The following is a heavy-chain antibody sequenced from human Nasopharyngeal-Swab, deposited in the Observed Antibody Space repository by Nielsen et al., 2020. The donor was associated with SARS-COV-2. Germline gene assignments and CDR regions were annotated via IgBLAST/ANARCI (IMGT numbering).Heavy chain of an antibody. J-gene: IGHJ4*02. V-gene: IGHV4-59*01. D-gene: IGHD6-19*01. Sequence: SETLSLTCTVSGGSISSYYWSWIRQPPGKGLEWIGYIYYSGSTNYNPSIKSRVTISVDTSKNQFSLKLSSVTAADTAVYYCARALTTYSSGWYIDYWGQGTLVTVSS. CDR2: IYYSGST. CDR3: ARALTTYSSGWYIDY. CDR1: GGSISSYY.